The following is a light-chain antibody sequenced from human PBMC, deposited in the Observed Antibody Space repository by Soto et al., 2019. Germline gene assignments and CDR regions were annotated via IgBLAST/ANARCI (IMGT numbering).Light chain of an antibody. J-gene: IGLJ1*01. CDR1: RSDVGGYHY. CDR2: EVS. CDR3: SSYAGSNNHV. V-gene: IGLV2-8*01. Sequence: QSALTQPPSSSGSPGQSVTISCTGTRSDVGGYHYVSWYQQHPGKAPNLMIYEVSKRPSGVPDRFSGSKSGNTASLSVSGLQAQDEADYYCSSYAGSNNHVFGTGTKLTVL.